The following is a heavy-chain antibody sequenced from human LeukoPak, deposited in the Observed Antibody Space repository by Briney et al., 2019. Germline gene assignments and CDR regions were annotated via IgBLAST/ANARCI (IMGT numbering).Heavy chain of an antibody. V-gene: IGHV4-59*01. CDR1: GGSITNYY. CDR3: AKATHDRKSGRLWFGELFDY. Sequence: SETLSLTCTVSGGSITNYYWSWMRQPPGKGLEWIAYTYYSGKPKYNPSLKSRATISVDTSKNQFSLKLSSVTAADTAVYYCAKATHDRKSGRLWFGELFDYWGQGTLVTVSS. CDR2: TYYSGKP. J-gene: IGHJ4*02. D-gene: IGHD3-10*01.